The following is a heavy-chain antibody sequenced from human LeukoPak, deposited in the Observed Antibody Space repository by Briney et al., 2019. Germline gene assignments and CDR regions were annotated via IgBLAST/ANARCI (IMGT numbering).Heavy chain of an antibody. J-gene: IGHJ5*02. CDR2: IYYSGST. CDR3: ARHKIPVNFVVVTAYWFDP. CDR1: GGSIISSGYY. V-gene: IGHV4-39*01. Sequence: SETLSLTCTVSGGSIISSGYYWGWIRQPPGQGLEWIGSIYYSGSTYYSPSLKSRVTISVDPSRNQFSLNPSSVTAADTAMYYCARHKIPVNFVVVTAYWFDPWGQGTLVTVSS. D-gene: IGHD2-21*02.